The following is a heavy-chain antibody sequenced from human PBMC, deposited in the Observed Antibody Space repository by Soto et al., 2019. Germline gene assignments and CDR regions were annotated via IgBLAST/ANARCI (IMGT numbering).Heavy chain of an antibody. V-gene: IGHV1-18*01. CDR3: ARGYYGSGSLGWFDP. D-gene: IGHD3-10*01. J-gene: IGHJ5*02. CDR1: GYTFTTYP. Sequence: QVQLVQSGAEVKKPGASVKVSCKASGYTFTTYPISWVRQAPGQGLEWMGWISAYNGNTNYAQKFQGRVTMTTDTSTSTAYMELRSLRSDDTAVYYCARGYYGSGSLGWFDPWGQGTLVTVSS. CDR2: ISAYNGNT.